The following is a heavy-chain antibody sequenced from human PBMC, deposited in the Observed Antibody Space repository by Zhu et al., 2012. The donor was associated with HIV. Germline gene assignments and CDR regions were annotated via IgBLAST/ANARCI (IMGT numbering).Heavy chain of an antibody. CDR3: ASLGGWATSAFFDY. J-gene: IGHJ4*02. CDR1: RYSIRSGYY. D-gene: IGHD5-12*01. V-gene: IGHV4-38-2*01. CDR2: IFHSGST. Sequence: QVQLQESGPGLVKPSETLSLTCAVSRYSIRSGYYWAWIRQPPGKGLEWIGNIFHSGSTSYNPSLKSRVTISADTSKNQFSLKLKSVTAADTAVYYCASLGGWATSAFFDYWGPELVTVSS.